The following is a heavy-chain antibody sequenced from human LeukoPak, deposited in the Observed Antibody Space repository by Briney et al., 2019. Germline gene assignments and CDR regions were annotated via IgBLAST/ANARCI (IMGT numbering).Heavy chain of an antibody. CDR3: AREVRYYDFWSGYYRPGWFDP. CDR2: ISWNSGSI. D-gene: IGHD3-3*01. J-gene: IGHJ5*02. CDR1: GFTFDDYA. V-gene: IGHV3-9*01. Sequence: GGSLRLSCAASGFTFDDYAMHWVRQAPGKGLEWVSGISWNSGSIGYADSVKGRFTISRENAKNSLYLQMNSLRAEDTALYYCAREVRYYDFWSGYYRPGWFDPWGQGTLVTVSS.